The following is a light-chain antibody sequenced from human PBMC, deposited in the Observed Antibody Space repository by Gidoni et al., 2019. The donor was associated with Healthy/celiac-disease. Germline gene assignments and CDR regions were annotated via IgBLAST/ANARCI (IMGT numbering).Light chain of an antibody. J-gene: IGLJ3*02. V-gene: IGLV3-21*02. CDR3: QVWDSSSDHRDWV. CDR2: DDS. Sequence: SYVLTPPPPVSLAPGPTARITCGGNNIGSKSVHWYQQKPGQAPVLVVYDDSDRPSGIPERFSGSNSGNTATLTISRVEAGDEADYYCQVWDSSSDHRDWVFGGGTKLTVL. CDR1: NIGSKS.